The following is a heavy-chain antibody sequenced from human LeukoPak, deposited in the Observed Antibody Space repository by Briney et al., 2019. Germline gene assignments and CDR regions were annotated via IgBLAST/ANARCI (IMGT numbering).Heavy chain of an antibody. V-gene: IGHV3-74*01. J-gene: IGHJ4*02. CDR2: INSDGSST. Sequence: GGSLRLSCAASGFTFSGYWMHWVRQAPGKGLVWVSRINSDGSSTSYADSVKGRFTISRDNAKNSLYLQMNSLRAEDTALYYCAKGIYDSSGYYNGGLDYWGQGTLVTVSS. CDR1: GFTFSGYW. D-gene: IGHD3-22*01. CDR3: AKGIYDSSGYYNGGLDY.